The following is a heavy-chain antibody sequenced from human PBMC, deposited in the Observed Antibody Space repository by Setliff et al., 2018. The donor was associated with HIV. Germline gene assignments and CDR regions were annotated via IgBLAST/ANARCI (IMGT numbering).Heavy chain of an antibody. Sequence: GSLRLSCAASGFTFSTYRMNWVRQAPGKGLEWVSSISSSSSYIYYADSLKGRFTISRDNAKNSLYLQMNSLRAEDTAVYYCARSRLHYYDSSGYCIDYWGQGTLVTVSS. CDR2: ISSSSSYI. CDR3: ARSRLHYYDSSGYCIDY. V-gene: IGHV3-21*01. J-gene: IGHJ4*02. CDR1: GFTFSTYR. D-gene: IGHD3-22*01.